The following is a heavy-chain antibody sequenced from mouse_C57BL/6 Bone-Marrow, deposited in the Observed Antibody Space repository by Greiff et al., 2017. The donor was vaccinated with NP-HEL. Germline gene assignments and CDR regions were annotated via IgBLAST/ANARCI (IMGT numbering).Heavy chain of an antibody. V-gene: IGHV5-12*01. CDR1: GFTFSDYY. J-gene: IGHJ3*01. Sequence: EVKVEESGGGLVQPGGSLKLSCAASGFTFSDYYMYWVRQTPEKRLEWVAYISNGGGSTYYPDTVKGRFTISRDNAKNTLYLQMSRLKSEDTAMYYCARRGLRSLAYWGQGTLVTVSA. D-gene: IGHD1-1*01. CDR2: ISNGGGST. CDR3: ARRGLRSLAY.